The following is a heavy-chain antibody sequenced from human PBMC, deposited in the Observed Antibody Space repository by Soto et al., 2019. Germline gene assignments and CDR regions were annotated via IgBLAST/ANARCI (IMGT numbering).Heavy chain of an antibody. J-gene: IGHJ4*02. CDR1: GFTFGASN. V-gene: IGHV3-73*01. CDR2: IGSKGETYAT. CDR3: SRDGSDWFFN. D-gene: IGHD3-9*01. Sequence: PGGSLRLSCAASGFTFGASNLQWVRQASGKGLEWLGRIGSKGETYATTYAASGKGRFTISRDDSKKTAYLQMNNLESEDTAVYYCSRDGSDWFFNWGRGTLVTVSS.